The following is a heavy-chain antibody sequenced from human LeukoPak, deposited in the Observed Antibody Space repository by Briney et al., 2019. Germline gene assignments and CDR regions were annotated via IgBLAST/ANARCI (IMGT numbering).Heavy chain of an antibody. CDR1: RFTFSSYG. D-gene: IGHD6-19*01. CDR3: ARRGRYSSGWYRDY. J-gene: IGHJ4*02. Sequence: GGPLRLSCAASRFTFSSYGMHWVRQAPGKGLEWVAYIQYDGSNAQYADSVKGRFSISRDSSKNILYLQMNSLRAEDTAVYYCARRGRYSSGWYRDYWGQGTLVTVSS. V-gene: IGHV3-30*19. CDR2: IQYDGSNA.